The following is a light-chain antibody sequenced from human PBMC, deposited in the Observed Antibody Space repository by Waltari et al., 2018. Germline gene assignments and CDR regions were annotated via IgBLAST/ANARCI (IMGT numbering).Light chain of an antibody. CDR2: DNN. CDR1: SSNIGINP. V-gene: IGLV1-51*01. CDR3: GTWDSSLSAGV. Sequence: QSVLTQPPSVSAAPGQKVTISCPGSSSNIGINPVSWYQQLPGTAPKLLIYDNNKRPSGIPDRFSGSKSGTSATLGITGLQTGDEADYYCGTWDSSLSAGVFGGGTKLTVL. J-gene: IGLJ2*01.